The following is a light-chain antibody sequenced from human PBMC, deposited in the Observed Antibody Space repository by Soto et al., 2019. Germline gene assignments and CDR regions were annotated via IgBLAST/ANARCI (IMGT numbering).Light chain of an antibody. CDR1: SSDVGAYSY. Sequence: QSALTQPPSASGSPGQSVTISCTGTSSDVGAYSYVSWYQQHPGKAPKLMIYEVSKRPSGVPDRFSGSKSGNTASPTVSGLQAEDEADYYCSSYAGSNNFVVFGGGTKLTVL. V-gene: IGLV2-8*01. CDR3: SSYAGSNNFVV. CDR2: EVS. J-gene: IGLJ2*01.